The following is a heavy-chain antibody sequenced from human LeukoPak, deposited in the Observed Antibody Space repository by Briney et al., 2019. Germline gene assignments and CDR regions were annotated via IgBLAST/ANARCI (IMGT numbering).Heavy chain of an antibody. CDR1: GFTFRSHA. D-gene: IGHD5-12*01. V-gene: IGHV3-23*01. CDR2: IYENGGTT. CDR3: AKDFRIGYPAHFDY. J-gene: IGHJ4*02. Sequence: GGSLRLSCVGSGFTFRSHAMSWVRQAPEKGLEFVSGIYENGGTTYYADSVKGRFSISRDNSKNTLYLQMDRLRGEDTAVYYCAKDFRIGYPAHFDYWGQGALVTVSS.